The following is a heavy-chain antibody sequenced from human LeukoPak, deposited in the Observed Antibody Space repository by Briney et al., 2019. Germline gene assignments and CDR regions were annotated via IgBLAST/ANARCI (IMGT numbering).Heavy chain of an antibody. CDR1: GYTFTGYY. V-gene: IGHV1-2*02. J-gene: IGHJ6*03. CDR3: ARAPSWYYYMDV. CDR2: INPNSGGT. Sequence: GASXKVSCKASGYTFTGYYMHWVRQAPGQGVEWMGWINPNSGGTNYAQKFQGRVTMTRDTSISTAYMELSRLRSDDTAVYYCARAPSWYYYMDVWGKGTTVTVSS.